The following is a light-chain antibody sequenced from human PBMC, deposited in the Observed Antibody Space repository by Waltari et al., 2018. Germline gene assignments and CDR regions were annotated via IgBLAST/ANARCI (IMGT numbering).Light chain of an antibody. CDR1: QSISRF. Sequence: DIQMTQSPSSLSASVGDRVTITCRASQSISRFLNWYQQRPGKAPELLIYGASTLQSGVPSRFSGSGSGTDFTLTITSLQPEDFATYYCQLSFGERTFGQGTRVEIK. J-gene: IGKJ1*01. CDR2: GAS. CDR3: QLSFGERT. V-gene: IGKV1-39*01.